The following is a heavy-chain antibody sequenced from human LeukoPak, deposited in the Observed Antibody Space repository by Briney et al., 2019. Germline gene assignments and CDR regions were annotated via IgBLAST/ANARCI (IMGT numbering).Heavy chain of an antibody. D-gene: IGHD3-10*01. CDR3: AKVRGSDAFDI. CDR1: GGIFSTYA. CDR2: IIHILGLA. J-gene: IGHJ3*02. Sequence: ASVKVSCKASGGIFSTYAINWVRQGPGQGLEWMGRIIHILGLANSALNFQGRVTITADKSMTTAYMELSSLRAEDTALYYCAKVRGSDAFDIWGQGTMVTVSS. V-gene: IGHV1-69*04.